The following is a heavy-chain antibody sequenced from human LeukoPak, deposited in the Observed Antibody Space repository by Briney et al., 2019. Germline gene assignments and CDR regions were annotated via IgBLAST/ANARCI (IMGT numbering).Heavy chain of an antibody. CDR1: GFTFSSYS. V-gene: IGHV3-30*03. Sequence: PGGSLRLSCAASGFTFSSYSMNWVRQAPGKGLEWVAVISYDGSNKYYADSVKGRFTISRDNSKNTLYLQMNSLRAEDTAVYYCTLSYDSSGYYTDYWGQGTLVTVSS. D-gene: IGHD3-22*01. CDR2: ISYDGSNK. J-gene: IGHJ4*02. CDR3: TLSYDSSGYYTDY.